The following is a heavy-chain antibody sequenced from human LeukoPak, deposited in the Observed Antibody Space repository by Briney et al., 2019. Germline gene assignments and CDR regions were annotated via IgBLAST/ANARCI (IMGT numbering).Heavy chain of an antibody. CDR1: GGSISSYY. V-gene: IGHV4-34*01. CDR2: INHSGST. CDR3: AREETYYDILTGYSY. J-gene: IGHJ4*02. D-gene: IGHD3-9*01. Sequence: SETLSLTCTVSGGSISSYYWSWIRQPAGKGLEWIGEINHSGSTNYNPSLKSRVTISVDTSKNQFSLKLSSVTAADTAVYYCAREETYYDILTGYSYWGQGTLVTVSS.